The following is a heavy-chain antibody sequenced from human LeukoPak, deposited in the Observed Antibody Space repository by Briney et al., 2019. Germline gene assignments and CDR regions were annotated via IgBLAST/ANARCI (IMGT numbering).Heavy chain of an antibody. D-gene: IGHD5-18*01. CDR3: ARPGVGSGRYGAFDI. V-gene: IGHV4-59*01. J-gene: IGHJ3*02. CDR1: GGSISNYY. CDR2: IYYSGST. Sequence: SETLSLTCTVSGGSISNYYWSWIRQPPGKGLEWIGYIYYSGSTNYNSSLKSRVTISVDTSKNQFSLKLNSVSAADTAVYYCARPGVGSGRYGAFDIWGQGTMVTVSS.